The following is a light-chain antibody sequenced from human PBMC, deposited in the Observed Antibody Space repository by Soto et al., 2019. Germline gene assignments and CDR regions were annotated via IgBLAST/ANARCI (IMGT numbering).Light chain of an antibody. CDR3: QQRSNWPLT. CDR2: GTS. V-gene: IGKV3D-20*02. CDR1: QTVSSSY. J-gene: IGKJ4*01. Sequence: EIVLAQSPGTLSLSPGEGATLSCRASQTVSSSYLAWYQQKPGQAPRVLIYGTSKRATGIPARFSGSGSGTDFTLTISSLEPEDFAVYYCQQRSNWPLTFGGGTKVDNK.